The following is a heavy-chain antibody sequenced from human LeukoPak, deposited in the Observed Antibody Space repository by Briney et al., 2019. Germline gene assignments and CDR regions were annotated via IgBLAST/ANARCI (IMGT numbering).Heavy chain of an antibody. J-gene: IGHJ3*02. CDR3: ARVGRSRVDAFDI. CDR2: ISYDGSNK. CDR1: GFTFSSCA. Sequence: GGSLRLSCAASGFTFSSCAMHWVRQAPGKGLEWVAVISYDGSNKYYADSVKGRFTISRDNSKNTLYLQMNSLRAEDTAVYYCARVGRSRVDAFDIWGQGTMVTVSS. V-gene: IGHV3-30-3*01.